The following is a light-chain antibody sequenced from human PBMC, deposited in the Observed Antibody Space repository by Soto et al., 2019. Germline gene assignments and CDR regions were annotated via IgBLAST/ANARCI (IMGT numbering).Light chain of an antibody. CDR3: QQYGHWPPYT. J-gene: IGKJ2*01. Sequence: EIVMTQSPATLSVSPGERVTLSCRASQSVSRKLAWYQQKPGQAPRLLIYGTTTRATGIPARFSGSGSGTEFTLTISSLQSEDFGIYYSQQYGHWPPYTFGQGTTLETK. CDR1: QSVSRK. V-gene: IGKV3-15*01. CDR2: GTT.